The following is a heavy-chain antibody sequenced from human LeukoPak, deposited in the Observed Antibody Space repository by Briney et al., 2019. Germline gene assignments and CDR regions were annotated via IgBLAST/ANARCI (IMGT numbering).Heavy chain of an antibody. V-gene: IGHV3-74*01. CDR3: AGLSGSYYGKY. CDR2: SNGDGSFT. D-gene: IGHD1-26*01. Sequence: QPGGSLRLSCVASGLSLSSYWMHWVRQVPGKGLVWVSRSNGDGSFTSYADSVKGRFTISRDNAKNTLYLQMNSLKAEDTAVYYCAGLSGSYYGKYWGQGTLVTVSS. J-gene: IGHJ4*02. CDR1: GLSLSSYW.